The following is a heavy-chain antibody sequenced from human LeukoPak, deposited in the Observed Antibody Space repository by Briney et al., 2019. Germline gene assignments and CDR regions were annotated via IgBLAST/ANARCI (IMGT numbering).Heavy chain of an antibody. J-gene: IGHJ4*02. V-gene: IGHV3-30*04. Sequence: ERSLRLSCAASGFTFRHYAVHWVRQAPGRGLEWVAVLSFDGAHKYYAESVKGRFTISRDNSNNTLFLQMDSLRIEDTALYYCVRARAGGLDYWGQGTLVTVSS. CDR1: GFTFRHYA. CDR3: VRARAGGLDY. CDR2: LSFDGAHK. D-gene: IGHD3-10*01.